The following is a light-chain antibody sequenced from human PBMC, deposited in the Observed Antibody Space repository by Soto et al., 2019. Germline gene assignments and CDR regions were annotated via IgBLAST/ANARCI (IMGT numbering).Light chain of an antibody. V-gene: IGKV3-11*01. CDR3: QQRSSGVT. CDR2: DAP. CDR1: ESISTY. Sequence: EIVLTQSPATLSLSPGERATLSCRASESISTYLGWYQQKPGQPPRPLIYDAPNRATGIPARFSGSGSGTDFTLTISSLEPEDAAVYFCQQRSSGVTFGQGTRLEIK. J-gene: IGKJ5*01.